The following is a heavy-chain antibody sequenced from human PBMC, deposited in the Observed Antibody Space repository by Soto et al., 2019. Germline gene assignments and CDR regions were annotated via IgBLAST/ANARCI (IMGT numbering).Heavy chain of an antibody. D-gene: IGHD2-21*01. CDR1: GFTFSSYS. Sequence: GGSLRLSCAASGFTFSSYSMNWVRQAPGKGLEWVSGINSDGTISSYADSVKGRFTISRDNARNTLSLQMNSLRADDTAVYYCARLSGDHSAFFSYGMDAWGQGTTVTVSS. V-gene: IGHV3-74*01. CDR3: ARLSGDHSAFFSYGMDA. CDR2: INSDGTIS. J-gene: IGHJ6*02.